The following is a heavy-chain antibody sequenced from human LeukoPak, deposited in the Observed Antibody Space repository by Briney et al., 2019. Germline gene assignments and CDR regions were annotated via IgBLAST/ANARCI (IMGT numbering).Heavy chain of an antibody. J-gene: IGHJ4*02. Sequence: GASVKVSCKASGYTFTDYYVHWVRQAPGQGLEWMGLINPRRGGTNSAQKFQGRVTMTRDTSTSTVYMELSSLRSEDTAVYYCASELGGWGQGTLVTVSS. CDR1: GYTFTDYY. V-gene: IGHV1-2*02. D-gene: IGHD2-15*01. CDR3: ASELGG. CDR2: INPRRGGT.